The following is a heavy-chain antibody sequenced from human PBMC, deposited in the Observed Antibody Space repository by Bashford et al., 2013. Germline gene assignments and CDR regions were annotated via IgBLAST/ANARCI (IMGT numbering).Heavy chain of an antibody. V-gene: IGHV1-18*01. J-gene: IGHJ4*02. Sequence: ASVKVSCKASGYTFTTYGISWVRQAPGQGLEWMGWISPYNGDTNYAQKLQGRVTMTTDTSTTTAYMEVRSLRSDDAAVYYCARSISIXGAATLGYWGQGALVTVSS. D-gene: IGHD3-3*02. CDR1: GYTFTTYG. CDR2: ISPYNGDT. CDR3: ARSISIXGAATLGY.